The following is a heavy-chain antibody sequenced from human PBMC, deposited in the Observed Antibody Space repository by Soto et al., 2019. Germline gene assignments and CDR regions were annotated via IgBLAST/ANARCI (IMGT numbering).Heavy chain of an antibody. CDR3: ARGRGLLLSARGRGDAFDI. CDR1: GYTFTGYY. V-gene: IGHV1-2*04. CDR2: INPNSGGT. Sequence: GASVKVSCKASGYTFTGYYMHWVRQAPGQGLEWMGWINPNSGGTNYAQKFQGWVTMTRDTSISTAYMELSRLRSDDTAVYYCARGRGLLLSARGRGDAFDIWGQGTMVTVS. D-gene: IGHD3-22*01. J-gene: IGHJ3*02.